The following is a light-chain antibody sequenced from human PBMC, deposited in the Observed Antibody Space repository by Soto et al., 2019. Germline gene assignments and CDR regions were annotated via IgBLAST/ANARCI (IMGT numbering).Light chain of an antibody. CDR3: QQRCGWPPT. Sequence: EIVLTQSPATLSLSPGERATLSCRASENINNYLAWYQQKPGQSPRLLIYGASDRATGIPARLSGSGSGTDFTLTISSLEPEDFAVYYCQQRCGWPPTFGPGTKVDIK. CDR1: ENINNY. J-gene: IGKJ1*01. V-gene: IGKV3-11*01. CDR2: GAS.